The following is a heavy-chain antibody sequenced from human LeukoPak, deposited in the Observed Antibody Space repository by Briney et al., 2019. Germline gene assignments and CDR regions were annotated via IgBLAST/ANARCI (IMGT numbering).Heavy chain of an antibody. CDR3: ARHGRHLWVGDSHDYAFDV. CDR1: GFTFSSYA. CDR2: GHVSGNI. J-gene: IGHJ3*01. D-gene: IGHD3-10*01. V-gene: IGHV4-59*08. Sequence: GSLRLSCAASGFTFSSYAMSWVRQAPGKGLEWIGFGHVSGNIAYTPSLKSRATVSVDTSKDRVSLRLTSVTAADSAVYYCARHGRHLWVGDSHDYAFDVWSQGTLVTVSS.